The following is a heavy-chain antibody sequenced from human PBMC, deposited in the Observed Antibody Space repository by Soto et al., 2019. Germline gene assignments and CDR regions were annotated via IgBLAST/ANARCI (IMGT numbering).Heavy chain of an antibody. CDR1: GYTFTSYD. CDR3: ARFVRHQLPTIDF. D-gene: IGHD2-2*01. CDR2: MNPESRNT. J-gene: IGHJ4*02. V-gene: IGHV1-8*01. Sequence: QVQLEQSGAEVKEPGASVRVSCKASGYTFTSYDINWVRQATGQGLEWMGWMNPESRNTGYAQKFQGRVTMTRDTSISTAYMELTSLRSEDTAVYYCARFVRHQLPTIDFWGQGTLVTVSS.